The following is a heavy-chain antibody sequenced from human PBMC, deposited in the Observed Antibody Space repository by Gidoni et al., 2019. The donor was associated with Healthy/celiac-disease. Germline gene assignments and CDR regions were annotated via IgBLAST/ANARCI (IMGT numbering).Heavy chain of an antibody. CDR1: GSTFTSYY. J-gene: IGHJ4*02. CDR3: ARELSIVGATTRFDY. D-gene: IGHD1-26*01. V-gene: IGHV1-46*01. CDR2: INPSGGST. Sequence: QVQLVQSGAEVKKPGASVKVSCKASGSTFTSYYMHWVRQAPGQGLEWMGIINPSGGSTSYAQKFQGRVTMTRDTSTSTVYMELSSLRSEDTAVYYCARELSIVGATTRFDYWGQGTLVTVSS.